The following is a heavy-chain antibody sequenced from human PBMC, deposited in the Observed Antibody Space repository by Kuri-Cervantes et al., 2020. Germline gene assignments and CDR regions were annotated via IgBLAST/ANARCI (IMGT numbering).Heavy chain of an antibody. CDR2: ISYDGSNK. V-gene: IGHV3-30-3*01. Sequence: GGSLRLSCAASGFTFSSYAMHWVRQAPGKGLEWVAVISYDGSNKYYADSVKGRFTISRDNSKNTLYLQMNSLRAEDTAVYYCARGGSSSWLRKDYWGQGTLVTVSS. D-gene: IGHD6-13*01. CDR1: GFTFSSYA. J-gene: IGHJ4*02. CDR3: ARGGSSSWLRKDY.